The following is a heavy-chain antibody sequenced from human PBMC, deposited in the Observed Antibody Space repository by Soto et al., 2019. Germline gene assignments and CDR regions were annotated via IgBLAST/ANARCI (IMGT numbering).Heavy chain of an antibody. CDR1: GFTFRAYG. Sequence: WGSLRLSCAPSGFTFRAYGMHWVRQAPGKGLEWVAVISYDGKNEYYADSVKGRFSISRDSSKNTLYLQMNSLRAEDTAVYYCAKDLVAFTTGRRSPFGCWGKRTLVIVSS. CDR2: ISYDGKNE. V-gene: IGHV3-30*18. J-gene: IGHJ4*02. CDR3: AKDLVAFTTGRRSPFGC. D-gene: IGHD1-1*01.